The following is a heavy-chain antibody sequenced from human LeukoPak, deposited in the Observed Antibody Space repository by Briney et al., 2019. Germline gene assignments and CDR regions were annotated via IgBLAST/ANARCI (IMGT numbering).Heavy chain of an antibody. CDR2: INPNSGGA. D-gene: IGHD1-26*01. J-gene: IGHJ4*02. V-gene: IGHV1-2*02. CDR3: WNSGSYGAQVDY. Sequence: ASVTLSCTSSGYTFTGCYLHWMRLAPGPGKELKGWINPNSGGANNYQKFQDRVTMTRDTSISKPYIELSRLRSDGTALYYCWNSGSYGAQVDYWGEGTLVTLSS. CDR1: GYTFTGCY.